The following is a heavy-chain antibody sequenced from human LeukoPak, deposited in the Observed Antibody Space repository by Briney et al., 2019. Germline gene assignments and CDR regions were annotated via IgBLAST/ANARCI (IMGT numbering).Heavy chain of an antibody. V-gene: IGHV3-30*18. CDR2: ISYDGSNK. CDR1: GFTFSSYG. CDR3: ANGYCTNGVCYPYYYYYMDV. D-gene: IGHD2-8*01. J-gene: IGHJ6*03. Sequence: GGSLRLSCAASGFTFSSYGMHWVRQAPGKVLEWVAVISYDGSNKYYADSVKGRFTISRDNSKNTLYLQMNSLRAEDTAVYYCANGYCTNGVCYPYYYYYMDVWGKGTTVTVSS.